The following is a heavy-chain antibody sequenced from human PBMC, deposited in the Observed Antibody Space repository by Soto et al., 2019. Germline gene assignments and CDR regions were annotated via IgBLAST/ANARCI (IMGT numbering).Heavy chain of an antibody. CDR1: GYSFTSYW. J-gene: IGHJ6*02. D-gene: IGHD2-15*01. V-gene: IGHV5-51*01. Sequence: GESLKISCKGSGYSFTSYWIGWVRQMPGKGLEWMGIIYPGDSDTRYSPSFQGQVTISADKSISTAYLQWSSLKASDTAMYYCARRNRRWTTHYCGMDVWGQGTTVTVSS. CDR2: IYPGDSDT. CDR3: ARRNRRWTTHYCGMDV.